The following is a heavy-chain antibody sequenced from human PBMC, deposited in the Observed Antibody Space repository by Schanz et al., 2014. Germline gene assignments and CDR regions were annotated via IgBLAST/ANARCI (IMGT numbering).Heavy chain of an antibody. D-gene: IGHD1-1*01. Sequence: QVQLQESGPGLVKSSETLSLTCTVSGGSISSFYWGWIRQPAGKGLEWIGRIYTSGSTNYNPSLKSRVTMSLDTSKNQFSLKLTSVTAADSAVYFCTRGNALDVWGQGTTVTVSS. J-gene: IGHJ6*02. CDR2: IYTSGST. V-gene: IGHV4-4*07. CDR1: GGSISSFY. CDR3: TRGNALDV.